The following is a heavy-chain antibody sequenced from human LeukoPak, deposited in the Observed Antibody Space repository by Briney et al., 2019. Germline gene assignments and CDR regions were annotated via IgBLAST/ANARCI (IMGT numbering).Heavy chain of an antibody. V-gene: IGHV1-69*05. CDR1: GGTFSSYA. CDR2: IIPIFGTA. Sequence: SVKVSCKASGGTFSSYAISWVRQAPGQGLEWMGRIIPIFGTANYAQKFQGRVTITTDESTSTAYMELSSLRSEDTAVYYCATYYYDSSGTSDYWGQGTLVTVSS. J-gene: IGHJ4*02. D-gene: IGHD3-22*01. CDR3: ATYYYDSSGTSDY.